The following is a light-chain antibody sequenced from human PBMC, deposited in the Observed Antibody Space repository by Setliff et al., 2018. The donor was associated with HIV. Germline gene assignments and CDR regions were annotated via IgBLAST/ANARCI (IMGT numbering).Light chain of an antibody. Sequence: QSVLTQPPSASGFLGQSLTISCTGTSRDVGGYDYVPWYQQQPGKAPKLIIYEVCKRPAGVPARFSGCKSGNTASLTVSGLQAEDERDYFCCSGGGTNTYVFGTGTKCTVL. V-gene: IGLV2-8*01. CDR1: SRDVGGYDY. CDR2: EVC. CDR3: CSGGGTNTYV. J-gene: IGLJ1*01.